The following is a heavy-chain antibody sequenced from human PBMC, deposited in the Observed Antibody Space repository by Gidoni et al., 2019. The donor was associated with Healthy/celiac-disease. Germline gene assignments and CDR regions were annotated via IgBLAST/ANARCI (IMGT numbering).Heavy chain of an antibody. Sequence: QVQLVQSGAAVKKPGASVKVACTASGYTLPSYGIRWVRQAPGQGPKWMGWVSAYNGNTNSAQKLQGRVTMTTDTSTSTAYMELRSLRSDDTAVYYCARDSHITIFGVVILSHPYYYGMDVWGQGTTVTVSS. J-gene: IGHJ6*02. CDR2: VSAYNGNT. D-gene: IGHD3-3*01. CDR1: GYTLPSYG. V-gene: IGHV1-18*01. CDR3: ARDSHITIFGVVILSHPYYYGMDV.